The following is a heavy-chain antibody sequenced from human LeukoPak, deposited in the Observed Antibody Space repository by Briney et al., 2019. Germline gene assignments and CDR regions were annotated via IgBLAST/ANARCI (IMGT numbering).Heavy chain of an antibody. CDR1: GFTFVDYG. CDR2: INWNGGST. J-gene: IGHJ4*02. V-gene: IGHV3-20*04. Sequence: GGSLRLSCAASGFTFVDYGMSWVRQAPGKGLEWVSGINWNGGSTGCADSVKGRFTISRDNAKNSLYLQMNSLRAEDTALYYCARVYYYGSGSYLDYWGQGTLVTVSS. CDR3: ARVYYYGSGSYLDY. D-gene: IGHD3-10*01.